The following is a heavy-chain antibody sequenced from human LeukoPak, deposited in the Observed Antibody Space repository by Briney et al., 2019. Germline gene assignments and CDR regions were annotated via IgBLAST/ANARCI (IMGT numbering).Heavy chain of an antibody. V-gene: IGHV4-4*07. CDR1: GGSINNYY. CDR2: IYTRGST. Sequence: SETLSLTCTVSGGSINNYYWSWIRQPAGKGQEWIGRIYTRGSTNYNPSLKSRVTMSVDTSKNQFSLRLSSVTAADTAVYYCARGRYCSADICSGGDAFDIWGQGTMVSVSS. J-gene: IGHJ3*02. CDR3: ARGRYCSADICSGGDAFDI. D-gene: IGHD2-15*01.